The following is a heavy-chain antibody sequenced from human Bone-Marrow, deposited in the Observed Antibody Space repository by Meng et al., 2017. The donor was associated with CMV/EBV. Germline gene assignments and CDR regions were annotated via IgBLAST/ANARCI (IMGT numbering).Heavy chain of an antibody. Sequence: GESLKISCAASGFTLTRNWMTWVRQAPGKGLEWVANINEDGTDKNYLDSVKGRFTISRDNVKKSVYLQMNSLRGEDTAVYYCAREGRDREFDYWGQGTLVTVSS. J-gene: IGHJ4*02. CDR2: INEDGTDK. V-gene: IGHV3-7*01. CDR3: AREGRDREFDY. D-gene: IGHD3-22*01. CDR1: GFTLTRNW.